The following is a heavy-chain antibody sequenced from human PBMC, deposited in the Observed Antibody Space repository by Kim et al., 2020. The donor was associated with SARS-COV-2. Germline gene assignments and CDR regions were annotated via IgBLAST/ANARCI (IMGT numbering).Heavy chain of an antibody. CDR1: GFTFSDYY. CDR3: ARDDSSGVYYYYYGLDV. CDR2: ISSNSRYT. D-gene: IGHD6-19*01. Sequence: GGSQILSCAASGFTFSDYYMSWIRQAPGKGLEWVSYISSNSRYTNYADSVKGRFTISRDNAKNSLYLQMNSLRAADTAVYFCARDDSSGVYYYYYGLDV. J-gene: IGHJ6*01. V-gene: IGHV3-11*05.